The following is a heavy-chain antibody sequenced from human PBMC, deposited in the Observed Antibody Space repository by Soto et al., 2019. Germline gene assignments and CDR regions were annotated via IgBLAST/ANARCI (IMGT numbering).Heavy chain of an antibody. CDR3: ARLVGGRDFWSGYYNFNWFDP. CDR1: GYTFTSYG. D-gene: IGHD3-3*01. J-gene: IGHJ5*02. V-gene: IGHV1-18*01. Sequence: ASVTVSCKASGYTFTSYGIIWVRQAPGQGLEWMGWISAYNGNTNYAQKLQGRVTMTTDTSTSTAYMELRSLRSDDTAVYYCARLVGGRDFWSGYYNFNWFDPWGQGTLVTVSS. CDR2: ISAYNGNT.